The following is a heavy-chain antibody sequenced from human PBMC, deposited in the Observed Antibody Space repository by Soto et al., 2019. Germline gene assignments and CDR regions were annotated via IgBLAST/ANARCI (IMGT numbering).Heavy chain of an antibody. J-gene: IGHJ6*03. Sequence: ASVKVSCKASGYTFTSYDINWVRQATGQGLEWMGWMNPNSGNTGYAQKFQGRVTMTRNTSISTASMELSSLRSEDTAEYYCARAGQLGDYYYYYYMDVWGKGTTVTVSS. D-gene: IGHD7-27*01. CDR2: MNPNSGNT. V-gene: IGHV1-8*02. CDR1: GYTFTSYD. CDR3: ARAGQLGDYYYYYYMDV.